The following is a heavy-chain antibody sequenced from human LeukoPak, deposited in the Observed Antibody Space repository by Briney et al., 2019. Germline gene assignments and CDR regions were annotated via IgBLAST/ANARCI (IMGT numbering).Heavy chain of an antibody. V-gene: IGHV3-30*03. J-gene: IGHJ6*02. CDR3: ATARRWLQLNYYYYGMDV. CDR2: ISYDGSNK. Sequence: PGGSLRLSCAASGFTFSSYGMHWVRQAPGKGLEWVAVISYDGSNKYYADSVKGRFTISRDNSKNTLYLQMNSLRAEDTAVYYCATARRWLQLNYYYYGMDVWGQGTTVTVSS. CDR1: GFTFSSYG. D-gene: IGHD1-1*01.